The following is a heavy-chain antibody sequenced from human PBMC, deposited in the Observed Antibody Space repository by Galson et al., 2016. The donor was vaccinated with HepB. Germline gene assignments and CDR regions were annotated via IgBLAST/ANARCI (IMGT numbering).Heavy chain of an antibody. D-gene: IGHD2-15*01. J-gene: IGHJ6*02. CDR2: MSSDGSNK. V-gene: IGHV3-30*18. Sequence: SLRLSCAAPGLSRYGMHWVRQAPGKGLEWVAVMSSDGSNKYYADSVKGRFTISRDNSKNTLYLQMNSLRAEDTAVYYCAKARGPVVVVVAIHLGGMDVWGQGTTVTVSS. CDR3: AKARGPVVVVVAIHLGGMDV. CDR1: GLSRYG.